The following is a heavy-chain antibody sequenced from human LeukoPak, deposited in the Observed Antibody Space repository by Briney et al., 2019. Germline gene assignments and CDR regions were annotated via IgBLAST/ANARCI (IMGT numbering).Heavy chain of an antibody. D-gene: IGHD2-2*01. CDR2: IIPIFGTA. V-gene: IGHV1-69*13. CDR1: GGTFSSYA. Sequence: SVKVSCKASGGTFSSYAISWVRQAPGQGLEWMGGIIPIFGTANYAQKFQGRVTITADESTSTAYMELSSLRSEDTAVCYCARCSTVAYYFDYWGQGTLSPSPQ. J-gene: IGHJ4*02. CDR3: ARCSTVAYYFDY.